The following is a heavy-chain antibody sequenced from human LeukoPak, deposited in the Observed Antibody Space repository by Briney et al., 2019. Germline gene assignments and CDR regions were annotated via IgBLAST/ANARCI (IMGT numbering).Heavy chain of an antibody. CDR2: IIPIFGIA. CDR3: ARAGYCSGGSCFALDY. Sequence: GASVKVSCKASRGTFTRYAISSVRQAPGHGLEWMGGIIPIFGIANYVQKFQGRVTITADTSTSTAYMELSSLRSEDTAVYYCARAGYCSGGSCFALDYWGQGTLVTVSS. V-gene: IGHV1-69*10. J-gene: IGHJ4*02. D-gene: IGHD2-15*01. CDR1: RGTFTRYA.